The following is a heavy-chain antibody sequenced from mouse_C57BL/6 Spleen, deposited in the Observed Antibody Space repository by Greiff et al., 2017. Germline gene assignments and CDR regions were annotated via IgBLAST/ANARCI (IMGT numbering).Heavy chain of an antibody. D-gene: IGHD4-1*01. Sequence: VKLQQPGAELVRPGSSVKLSCKASGYTFTSYWMDWVKQRPGQGLEWIGNIYPSDSETHYNQKFKDKATLTVDKSSSTAYMQLSSLTSEDSAVYYCARDWDEGWFAYWGQGTLVTVSA. J-gene: IGHJ3*01. CDR2: IYPSDSET. V-gene: IGHV1-61*01. CDR1: GYTFTSYW. CDR3: ARDWDEGWFAY.